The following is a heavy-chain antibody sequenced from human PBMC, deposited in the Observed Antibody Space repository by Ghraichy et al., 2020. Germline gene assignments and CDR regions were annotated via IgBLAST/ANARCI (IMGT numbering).Heavy chain of an antibody. V-gene: IGHV1-69*13. CDR1: GGTFSSYA. Sequence: SVKVSCKASGGTFSSYAISWVRQAPGQGLEWMGGIIPIFGTANYAQKFQGRVTITADESTSTAYMELSSLRSEDTAVYYCARRSGGSSSYYYYGMDVWGQGTTVTVSS. CDR3: ARRSGGSSSYYYYGMDV. CDR2: IIPIFGTA. J-gene: IGHJ6*02. D-gene: IGHD6-6*01.